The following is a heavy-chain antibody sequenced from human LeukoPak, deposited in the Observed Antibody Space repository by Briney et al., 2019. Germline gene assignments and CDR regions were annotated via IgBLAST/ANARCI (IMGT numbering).Heavy chain of an antibody. CDR3: ARVAAAAGTYYYYGMDV. V-gene: IGHV3-53*01. CDR2: IYSGGST. CDR1: GFTVSSNY. Sequence: GGSLRLSCAASGFTVSSNYMSWVRQAPGKGLEWVSVIYSGGSTYYADSVKGRFTISRDNSKNTLYLQMNSLRAEDTAVYYCARVAAAAGTYYYYGMDVWGQGTTVTVSS. D-gene: IGHD6-13*01. J-gene: IGHJ6*02.